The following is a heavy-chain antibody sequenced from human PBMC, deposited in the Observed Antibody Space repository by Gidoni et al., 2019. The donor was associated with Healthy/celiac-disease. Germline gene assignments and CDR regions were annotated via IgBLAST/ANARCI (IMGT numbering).Heavy chain of an antibody. J-gene: IGHJ4*02. Sequence: EVQLLESGGGLVQPGGSLRLSCAASGFPFRSYAMSWVRQAPGKGLEWVSAISGSGGSTYYADSVKGRFTISRDKSKNTLYLQMNSLRAEDTAVYYCAKGRIAARNPTFDYWGQGTLVTVSS. CDR1: GFPFRSYA. V-gene: IGHV3-23*01. CDR2: ISGSGGST. CDR3: AKGRIAARNPTFDY. D-gene: IGHD6-6*01.